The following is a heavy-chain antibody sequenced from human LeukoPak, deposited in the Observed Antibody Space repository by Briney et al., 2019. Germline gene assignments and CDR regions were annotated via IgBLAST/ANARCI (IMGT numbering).Heavy chain of an antibody. CDR2: IYSGGTT. D-gene: IGHD4/OR15-4a*01. J-gene: IGHJ4*02. V-gene: IGHV3-66*01. CDR1: GFTVSSTY. CDR3: ARDLYDYGSY. Sequence: GGSLRLSCAASGFTVSSTYMSWVRQAPGKGLEWVSVIYSGGTTYYADSVKGRFTISRDNSKNTLYLQMNSLRTEDTAVYYCARDLYDYGSYWGQGTLVTVSS.